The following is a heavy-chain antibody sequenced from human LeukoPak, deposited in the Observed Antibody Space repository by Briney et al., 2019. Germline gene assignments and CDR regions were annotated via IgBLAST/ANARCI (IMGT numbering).Heavy chain of an antibody. CDR2: ISGSGGST. CDR3: AKRGVVVRVFLVGFHKEAYYFDS. J-gene: IGHJ4*02. V-gene: IGHV3-23*01. CDR1: GFTFSSYT. Sequence: GGSLRLSCAASGFTFSSYTMNWVRQAPGKGLEWVSGISGSGGSTYYADSVKGRFTISRDNSKNTLFLQMDRLRAEDTAVYFCAKRGVVVRVFLVGFHKEAYYFDSWGQGAQVTVSS. D-gene: IGHD3-16*02.